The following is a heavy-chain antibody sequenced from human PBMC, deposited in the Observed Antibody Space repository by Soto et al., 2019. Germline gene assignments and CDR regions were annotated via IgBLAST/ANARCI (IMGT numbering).Heavy chain of an antibody. D-gene: IGHD4-17*01. J-gene: IGHJ4*02. CDR2: TSNSAPT. CDR1: GGSISSYH. V-gene: IGHV4-59*08. CDR3: ARLTTVTPVLDY. Sequence: SETLSLTCTVAGGSISSYHWSWIRQSPGKGLEWIGYTSNSAPTIYNPSLKSRVTISVDTSKNQFSLKLSSVTAADTAVYYCARLTTVTPVLDYWGQGTLVTVSS.